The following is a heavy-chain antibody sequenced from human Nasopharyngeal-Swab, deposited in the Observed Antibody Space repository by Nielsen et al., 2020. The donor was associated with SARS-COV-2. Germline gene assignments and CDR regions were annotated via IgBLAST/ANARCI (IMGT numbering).Heavy chain of an antibody. D-gene: IGHD2-2*01. CDR3: ARVLGYCSSTSCYEPYYYGMDV. J-gene: IGHJ6*02. CDR2: INHSGST. V-gene: IGHV4-34*01. Sequence: SETLSLTCAVYGGSFSGYYWSWIRQPPGKGLEWIGEINHSGSTNYNPSLKSRVTISVDTSKNQFSLKLSSVTAADMAVYYCARVLGYCSSTSCYEPYYYGMDVWGQGTTVTVSS. CDR1: GGSFSGYY.